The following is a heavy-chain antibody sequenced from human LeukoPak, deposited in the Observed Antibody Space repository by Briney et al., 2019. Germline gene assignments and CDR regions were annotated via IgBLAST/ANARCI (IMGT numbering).Heavy chain of an antibody. CDR1: GFTFSSYN. J-gene: IGHJ4*02. Sequence: GGSLRLSCAASGFTFSSYNMNWVRQAPGKGLEWVSSISSSSSYIYYADSVKGRFTISRDNAKNSLYLQMNSLRAEDTAVYYCARDGGSYRYRDVDYWGQGTLVTVSS. D-gene: IGHD3-16*02. CDR2: ISSSSSYI. CDR3: ARDGGSYRYRDVDY. V-gene: IGHV3-21*01.